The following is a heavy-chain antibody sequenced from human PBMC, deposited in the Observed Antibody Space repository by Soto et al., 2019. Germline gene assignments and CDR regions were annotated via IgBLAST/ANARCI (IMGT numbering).Heavy chain of an antibody. CDR2: INQDGGEK. Sequence: GGSLRLSCAASGFDFSDSWMNWVRQAPGKGLEWVANINQDGGEKYYVDSVKGRFTISRDNAKHSLYLQMNSLRAEDTAVYYCASPWGELEPLTGWGPGTLVTVSS. V-gene: IGHV3-7*05. J-gene: IGHJ4*02. CDR3: ASPWGELEPLTG. CDR1: GFDFSDSW. D-gene: IGHD1-1*01.